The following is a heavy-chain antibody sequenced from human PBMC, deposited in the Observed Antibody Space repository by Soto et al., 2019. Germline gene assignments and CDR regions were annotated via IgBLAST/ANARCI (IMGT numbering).Heavy chain of an antibody. CDR1: GGSLSGYY. V-gene: IGHV4-34*01. CDR3: ARGQEGVVATH. CDR2: VKDGGHT. Sequence: QVQLQQWGAGLLKPSETLSLKCAVTGGSLSGYYWSWIRQPPGKGLEWIGEVKDGGHTNYSPSLSGRVTISSDTSNTQFSLRLTSVTAADTGVYYCARGQEGVVATHWDHGSLVTVSS. D-gene: IGHD5-12*01. J-gene: IGHJ4*01.